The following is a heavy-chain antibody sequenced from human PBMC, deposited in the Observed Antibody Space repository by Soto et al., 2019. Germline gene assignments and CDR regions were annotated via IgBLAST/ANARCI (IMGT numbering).Heavy chain of an antibody. J-gene: IGHJ5*02. Sequence: QVQLVQSGAEVKKPGASVKVSCKASGYTFTGYYMHWVRQAPGQGLEWMGWINPNSGGTNYAQKFQGWVTMTRDTSISTAYMELSRLRSDDTAVYYCARGPIVVVPAAISWFDPWGQGTLVTVSS. V-gene: IGHV1-2*04. CDR3: ARGPIVVVPAAISWFDP. CDR1: GYTFTGYY. CDR2: INPNSGGT. D-gene: IGHD2-2*02.